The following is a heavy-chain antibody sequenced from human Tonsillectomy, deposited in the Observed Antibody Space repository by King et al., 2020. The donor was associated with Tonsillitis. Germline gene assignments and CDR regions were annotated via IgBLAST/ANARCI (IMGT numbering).Heavy chain of an antibody. CDR3: AVSLESLYNSGHFGY. V-gene: IGHV5-51*01. CDR1: GYTFSTYW. CDR2: IYPGDSDT. D-gene: IGHD6-25*01. J-gene: IGHJ4*02. Sequence: EVQLVESGAEVKKPGESLKISCKASGYTFSTYWIAWVRQIPGKGLEWMGIIYPGDSDTRYSPSFLGQVSISADKSIETAYLHWSSLKASDTAMYFCAVSLESLYNSGHFGYWGQGTPVTVSS.